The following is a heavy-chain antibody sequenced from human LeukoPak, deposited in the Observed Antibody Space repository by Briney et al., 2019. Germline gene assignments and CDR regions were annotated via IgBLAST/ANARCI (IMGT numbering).Heavy chain of an antibody. Sequence: SETLSLTCTVSGGSISSGSYYWSWIRQPAGKGLEWIGRIYTSGSTNYNPSLKSRVTISVDTSKNQFSLKLSSVTAADTAVYCCARERTAREWQTFDYWGQGTLVTVSS. V-gene: IGHV4-61*02. J-gene: IGHJ4*02. CDR1: GGSISSGSYY. CDR3: ARERTAREWQTFDY. CDR2: IYTSGST. D-gene: IGHD3-3*01.